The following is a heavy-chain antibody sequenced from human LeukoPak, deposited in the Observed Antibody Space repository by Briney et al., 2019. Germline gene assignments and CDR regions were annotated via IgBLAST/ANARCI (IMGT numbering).Heavy chain of an antibody. CDR1: GGSTSLYY. J-gene: IGHJ4*02. CDR3: ARGQGSLTY. CDR2: FYDTRSP. V-gene: IGHV4-59*01. Sequence: SETLSLSCTVSGGSTSLYYWSWIRQPPGKGLEWIGYFYDTRSPKYNPSLERRVTISVDMSRNQFSLNLTSVTAADTAVYYCARGQGSLTYWGQGTLDTVSS.